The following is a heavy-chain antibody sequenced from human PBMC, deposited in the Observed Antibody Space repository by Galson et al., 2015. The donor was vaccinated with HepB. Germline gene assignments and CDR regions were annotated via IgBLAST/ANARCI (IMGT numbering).Heavy chain of an antibody. D-gene: IGHD3/OR15-3a*01. Sequence: SLRLSCAASGFTFSNAWMSWVRQAPGKGLEWVGRIKSKTDGGTTDYAAPVKGRFTITRDYSKNTLYLQMNSLKTEDTAVYYCTSVGLVITRYYGMDVLGQGTTVTVSS. CDR1: GFTFSNAW. CDR3: TSVGLVITRYYGMDV. V-gene: IGHV3-15*01. CDR2: IKSKTDGGTT. J-gene: IGHJ6*02.